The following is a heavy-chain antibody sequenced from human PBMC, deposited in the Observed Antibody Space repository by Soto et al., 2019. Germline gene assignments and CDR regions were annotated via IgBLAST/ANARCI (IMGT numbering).Heavy chain of an antibody. CDR2: ITPSGGDT. J-gene: IGHJ4*02. V-gene: IGHV3-23*01. CDR1: GFTFSSYA. D-gene: IGHD2-15*01. CDR3: AKSVSHSWFDY. Sequence: VQLLESGGGLVQPGGSLRVSCAASGFTFSSYAMNWVRQAPGKGLEWVSAITPSGGDTYYADSVKGRFTISRDNSKSTLYLQMNRLRVEDTAVYYCAKSVSHSWFDYWGQGTLVTVSS.